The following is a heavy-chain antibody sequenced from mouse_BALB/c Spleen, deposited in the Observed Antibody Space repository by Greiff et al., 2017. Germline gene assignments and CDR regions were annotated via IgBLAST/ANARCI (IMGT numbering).Heavy chain of an antibody. CDR2: IYPGSGST. CDR3: TSGYAY. D-gene: IGHD2-2*01. CDR1: GYTFTSYW. J-gene: IGHJ2*01. V-gene: IGHV1S22*01. Sequence: LQQPGSELVRPGASVKLSCKASGYTFTSYWMHWVKQRHGQGLEWIGNIYPGSGSTNYDEKFKSKGTLTVDTSSSTAYMHLSSLTSEDSAVYYCTSGYAYWGQGTTLTVSS.